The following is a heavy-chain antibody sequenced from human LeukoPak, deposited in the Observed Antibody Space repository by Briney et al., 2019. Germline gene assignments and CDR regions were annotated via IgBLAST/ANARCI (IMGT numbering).Heavy chain of an antibody. Sequence: QPGGSLRLSCAASGFTFSSYGMTWVRQAPGKGLEWVSYISSSSSTIYYADSVKGRFTISRDNAKNSLYLQLNSLRAEDTAVYYCARRPASGSYYYFAYYFDYWGQGTLVTVSS. CDR3: ARRPASGSYYYFAYYFDY. CDR2: ISSSSSTI. V-gene: IGHV3-48*01. D-gene: IGHD3-10*01. CDR1: GFTFSSYG. J-gene: IGHJ4*02.